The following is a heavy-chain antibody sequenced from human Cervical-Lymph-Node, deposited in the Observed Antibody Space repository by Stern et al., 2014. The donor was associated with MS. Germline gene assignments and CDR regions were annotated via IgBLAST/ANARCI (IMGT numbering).Heavy chain of an antibody. J-gene: IGHJ4*02. CDR3: TGGGYDSYSNFDY. D-gene: IGHD5-12*01. V-gene: IGHV3-30-3*01. CDR1: GFTFSSYA. Sequence: QMQLVQSGGGVVQPGRSLRLSCAASGFTFSSYAMHWVRQAPGKGLEWVAVISYDGSNKYYADSVKGRFTISRDNSKNTLYLQMSSLRAEDTAVYYCTGGGYDSYSNFDYWGQGTLVTVSS. CDR2: ISYDGSNK.